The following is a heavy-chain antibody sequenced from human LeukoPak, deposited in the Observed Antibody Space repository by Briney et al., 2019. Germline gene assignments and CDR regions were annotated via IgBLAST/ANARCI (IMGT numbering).Heavy chain of an antibody. CDR2: ISYDGSNK. CDR1: GFTFSSYG. V-gene: IGHV3-30*18. D-gene: IGHD6-13*01. J-gene: IGHJ4*02. Sequence: GGSLRLSCAASGFTFSSYGMHWVRQAPGKGLEWVAVISYDGSNKYYADSVKGRFTISRDNSKNTLYLQMNSLRAEDTAVCYCAKDGAAATTADYWGQGTLVTVSS. CDR3: AKDGAAATTADY.